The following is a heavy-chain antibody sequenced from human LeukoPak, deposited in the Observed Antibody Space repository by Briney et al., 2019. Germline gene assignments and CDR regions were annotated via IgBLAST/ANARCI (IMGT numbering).Heavy chain of an antibody. CDR2: INHSGST. J-gene: IGHJ5*02. D-gene: IGHD3-22*01. CDR3: AREDDSGNINNDWFDP. V-gene: IGHV4-34*01. CDR1: GGSFSGYY. Sequence: PSETLSLTCAVYGGSFSGYYWSWIRQPPGKGLEWIGEINHSGSTNYNPSLKSRVTISVHTSKNQFSLKLSSVTAADTAVYYCAREDDSGNINNDWFDPWGQGILVTVSS.